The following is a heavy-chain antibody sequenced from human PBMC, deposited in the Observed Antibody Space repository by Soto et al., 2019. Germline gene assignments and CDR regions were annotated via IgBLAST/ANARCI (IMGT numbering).Heavy chain of an antibody. Sequence: QVQLVQSGAEVKKPGSSVKVTCKASGGTFGSDAISWVRQAPGHGLEWMGGIIPIFGTTQYAQKFQGRVTITADESTSTAYRELTSLKSEDTAIYDWARDSECISLNCDDGFDPWGQGTLVTVSS. CDR3: ARDSECISLNCDDGFDP. CDR2: IIPIFGTT. V-gene: IGHV1-69*12. D-gene: IGHD3-3*02. CDR1: GGTFGSDA. J-gene: IGHJ5*02.